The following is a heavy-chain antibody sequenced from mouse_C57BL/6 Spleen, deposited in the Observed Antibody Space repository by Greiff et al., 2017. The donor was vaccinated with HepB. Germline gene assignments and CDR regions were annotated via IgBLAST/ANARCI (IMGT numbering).Heavy chain of an antibody. Sequence: EVQLQESGPGLVKPSQSLSLTCSVTGYSITSGYYWNWIRQFPGNKMEWMGYISYDGSNNYNPSLKNRISITRDTSKNQFFLKLNSVTTEDTATYYCARENSKGCYNWGQGTSVTVSS. CDR3: ARENSKGCYN. D-gene: IGHD2-5*01. J-gene: IGHJ4*01. CDR2: ISYDGSN. V-gene: IGHV3-6*01. CDR1: GYSITSGYY.